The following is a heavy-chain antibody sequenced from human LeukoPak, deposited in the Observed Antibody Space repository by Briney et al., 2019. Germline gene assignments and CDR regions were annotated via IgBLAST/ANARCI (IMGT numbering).Heavy chain of an antibody. Sequence: QPGGSLRPSCAASGFTFSSYAMSWVRQAPGKGLEWVSTISGSGGSTYYADSVKGRFTISRDNSKNTLYLQMNSLRAEDTAVYYCAKRQAYGPDYCTYAVCSPFDYWGQGTLVTVSS. CDR1: GFTFSSYA. V-gene: IGHV3-23*01. CDR2: ISGSGGST. D-gene: IGHD2-8*01. CDR3: AKRQAYGPDYCTYAVCSPFDY. J-gene: IGHJ4*02.